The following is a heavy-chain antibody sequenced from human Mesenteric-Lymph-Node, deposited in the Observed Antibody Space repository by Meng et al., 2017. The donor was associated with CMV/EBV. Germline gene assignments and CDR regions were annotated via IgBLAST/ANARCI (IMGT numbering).Heavy chain of an antibody. CDR2: ISSSSSYI. J-gene: IGHJ6*02. V-gene: IGHV3-21*01. D-gene: IGHD5-12*01. CDR3: ARTYSGYGTGMDV. Sequence: GESLKISCAASGFTFSSYSMNWVRQAPGKGLEWVSSISSSSSYIYYADSVKGRFTISRDNAKNSLYLQMNSLRAEDTAVYYCARTYSGYGTGMDVWGQGTTVTVSS. CDR1: GFTFSSYS.